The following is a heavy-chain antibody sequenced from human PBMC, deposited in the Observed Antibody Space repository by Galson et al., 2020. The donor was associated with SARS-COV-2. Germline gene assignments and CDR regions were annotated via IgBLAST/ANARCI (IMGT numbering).Heavy chain of an antibody. J-gene: IGHJ5*02. Sequence: GGSLRLSCAASGFTFSNFWMNWVRQTPGKGLEWVANMNQDGSQKAHADSVQGRFTISRDNAKNSLYLQMNTLREEDTAVYYCARGADWSIASWGQGILVTVSS. CDR2: MNQDGSQK. V-gene: IGHV3-7*01. D-gene: IGHD3-9*01. CDR3: ARGADWSIAS. CDR1: GFTFSNFW.